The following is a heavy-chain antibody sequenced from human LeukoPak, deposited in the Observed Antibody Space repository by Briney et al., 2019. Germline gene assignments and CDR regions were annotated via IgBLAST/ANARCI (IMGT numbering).Heavy chain of an antibody. CDR2: ISTSGAYI. CDR1: GFTFSIYY. J-gene: IGHJ6*03. CDR3: ARYPLSYSDYYMDV. D-gene: IGHD2-15*01. Sequence: GGSLRLSCAASGFTFSIYYMTWVRQAPGKGLEWVSSISTSGAYIYYADSVKGRFTISRDNAKNSLYLRMNSLRAEDSAVYYCARYPLSYSDYYMDVWGTGTTVTVSS. V-gene: IGHV3-21*01.